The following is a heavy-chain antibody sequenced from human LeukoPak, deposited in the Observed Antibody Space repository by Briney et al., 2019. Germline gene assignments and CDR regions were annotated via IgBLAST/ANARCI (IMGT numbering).Heavy chain of an antibody. V-gene: IGHV4-59*01. CDR1: GGSISSYY. CDR3: ARSIPFGGYFDY. D-gene: IGHD3-16*01. CDR2: IYYSGST. J-gene: IGHJ4*02. Sequence: SETLSLTCTVSGGSISSYYWSWIRQPPGKGLEWIGYIYYSGSTNYNPSLKSRVTISVDTSKNQFSLKLSPVTAADTAVYYCARSIPFGGYFDYWGQGTLVTVSS.